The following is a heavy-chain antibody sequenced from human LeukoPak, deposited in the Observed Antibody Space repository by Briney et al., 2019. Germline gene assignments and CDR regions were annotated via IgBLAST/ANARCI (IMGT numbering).Heavy chain of an antibody. D-gene: IGHD5-12*01. V-gene: IGHV3-49*04. Sequence: PGGSLRLSCTASGFTFGDYAMSWVRQAPGKGLEWVGFIRSKAYGGTTEYAASVKGRFTISRDDSKSIAYLQMNSLKTEDTAVYYCTATLVATTDYWGQGTLVTVSS. CDR1: GFTFGDYA. J-gene: IGHJ4*02. CDR3: TATLVATTDY. CDR2: IRSKAYGGTT.